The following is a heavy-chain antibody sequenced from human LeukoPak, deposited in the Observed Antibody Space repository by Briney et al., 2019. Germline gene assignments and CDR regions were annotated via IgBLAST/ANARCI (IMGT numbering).Heavy chain of an antibody. CDR3: AREGGPYRPLDY. CDR1: GGSISSTNW. CDR2: VHLSGRT. V-gene: IGHV4-4*02. Sequence: SGTLSPTCGVSGGSISSTNWWTWVRQPPGEGLEWIGEVHLSGRTNYNPSLESRVTMSVDMSENHISLKLTSVTAADTAVYYCAREGGPYRPLDYSGQGTLVTVSS. J-gene: IGHJ4*02.